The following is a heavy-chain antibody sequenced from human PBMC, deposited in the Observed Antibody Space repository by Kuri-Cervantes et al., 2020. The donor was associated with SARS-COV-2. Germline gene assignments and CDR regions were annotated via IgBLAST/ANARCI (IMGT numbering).Heavy chain of an antibody. CDR2: LTNDGSDA. V-gene: IGHV3-74*01. D-gene: IGHD4-11*01. J-gene: IGHJ4*02. CDR3: ARDSMTTRDFDY. CDR1: GFTFSSYW. Sequence: GGSLRLSCVASGFTFSSYWMHWVRQAPGKGLVWVSRLTNDGSDAIFADSVKGRFTISRDNAKNMLYLYMNSLRDDDTAVYYCARDSMTTRDFDYWGQGTLVTVSS.